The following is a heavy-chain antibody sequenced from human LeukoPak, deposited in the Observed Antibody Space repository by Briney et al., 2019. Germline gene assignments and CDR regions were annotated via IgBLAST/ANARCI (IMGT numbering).Heavy chain of an antibody. CDR3: ARARKIVVVPAATNNWFDP. D-gene: IGHD2-2*01. J-gene: IGHJ5*02. CDR2: MNPNRGDT. Sequence: ASVKVSCKASGYTFTSYDIHWVRQATGQGLEWMGRMNPNRGDTDCAQKFQGRVTMTRDTSISTAYMELSRLRSDDTAVYYCARARKIVVVPAATNNWFDPWGQGTLVTVSS. CDR1: GYTFTSYD. V-gene: IGHV1-8*01.